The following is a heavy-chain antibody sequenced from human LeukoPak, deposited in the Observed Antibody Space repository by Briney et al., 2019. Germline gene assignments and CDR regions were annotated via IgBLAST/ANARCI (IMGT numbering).Heavy chain of an antibody. CDR1: GFTLSSYA. CDR3: AKTRGSSSWPYDAFDI. J-gene: IGHJ3*02. D-gene: IGHD6-13*01. CDR2: ISGSGGST. V-gene: IGHV3-23*01. Sequence: GGSLRLSCAASGFTLSSYAMSWVRQAPGKGLEWVSGISGSGGSTYYADSVKGRFTISRDNSKNTLYLQMNSLRAEDTAIYYCAKTRGSSSWPYDAFDIWGQGTMVTVSS.